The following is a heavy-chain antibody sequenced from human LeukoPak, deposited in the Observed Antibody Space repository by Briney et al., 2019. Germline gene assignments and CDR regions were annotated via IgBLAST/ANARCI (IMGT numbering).Heavy chain of an antibody. V-gene: IGHV1-18*01. D-gene: IGHD3-10*01. J-gene: IGHJ4*02. Sequence: GASVKVSCKASGYTFTSYGISWVRQAPGQGLEWMGWNSAYNGNTNYAQKLQGRVTMTTDTSTSTAYMELRSLRSDDTAVYYCARAPITMVRGAADYWGQGTLVTVSS. CDR2: NSAYNGNT. CDR1: GYTFTSYG. CDR3: ARAPITMVRGAADY.